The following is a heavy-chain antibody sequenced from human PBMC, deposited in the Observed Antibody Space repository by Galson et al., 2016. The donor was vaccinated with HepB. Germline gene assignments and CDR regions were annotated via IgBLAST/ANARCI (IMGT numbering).Heavy chain of an antibody. V-gene: IGHV1-46*01. D-gene: IGHD2-8*01. CDR1: GFRFTSHY. Sequence: SVKVSCKASGFRFTSHYLHWLRQAPGQGPEWMGVINPSGGDTTYAQKFQGRVTMTRDTSTSTIYMELSSRRSEDTATYYCSRQGRTNDQGFDLWGQGTLVTVSS. J-gene: IGHJ4*02. CDR3: SRQGRTNDQGFDL. CDR2: INPSGGDT.